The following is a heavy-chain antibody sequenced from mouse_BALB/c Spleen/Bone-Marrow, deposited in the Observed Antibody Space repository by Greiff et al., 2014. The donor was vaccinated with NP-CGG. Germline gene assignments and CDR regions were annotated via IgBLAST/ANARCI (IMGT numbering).Heavy chain of an antibody. D-gene: IGHD1-1*01. J-gene: IGHJ2*01. CDR2: ISSGSSTI. V-gene: IGHV5-17*02. CDR3: ARSGSSSGYFDY. Sequence: EVKLVESGGGLVQPGGSRKLSCAASGFTFSSFAMHWFRQAPEKGLEWVAYISSGSSTIYYADIVMGRFTISRDNPKNTLFLQMTSLRSEDTAMYYCARSGSSSGYFDYWGQGTTLTVSS. CDR1: GFTFSSFA.